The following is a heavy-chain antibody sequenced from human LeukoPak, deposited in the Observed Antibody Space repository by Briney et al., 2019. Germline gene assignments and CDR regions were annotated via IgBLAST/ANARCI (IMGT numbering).Heavy chain of an antibody. J-gene: IGHJ4*02. V-gene: IGHV1-18*01. CDR1: GYTFTSYG. CDR3: ARKNPSEGVFDY. CDR2: ISAYNGNT. Sequence: ASVKVSCKASGYTFTSYGISWVRQAPGQGLGWMGWISAYNGNTNYAQKLQGRVTMTTDTSTSTAYMELRSLRSDDTAVYYCARKNPSEGVFDYWGQGTLVTVYS.